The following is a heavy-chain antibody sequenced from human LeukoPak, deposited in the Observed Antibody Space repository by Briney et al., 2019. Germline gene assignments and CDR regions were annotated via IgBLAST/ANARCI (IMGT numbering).Heavy chain of an antibody. D-gene: IGHD2/OR15-2a*01. Sequence: GGSLRLSCAASGFTFSSYGMHWVRQAPGKGLEWLTFIRYDGTNKYYADSVKGRFTISRDNSKNTMYLQMSSLRAEDTAVYYCAKDGTSYYYIYYWGQGTLVTVSS. V-gene: IGHV3-30*02. J-gene: IGHJ4*02. CDR3: AKDGTSYYYIYY. CDR1: GFTFSSYG. CDR2: IRYDGTNK.